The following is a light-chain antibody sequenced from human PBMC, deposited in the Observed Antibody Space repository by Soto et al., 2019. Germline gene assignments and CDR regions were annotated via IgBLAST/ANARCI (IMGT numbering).Light chain of an antibody. V-gene: IGKV1-5*01. CDR1: QSISSW. Sequence: GARATITCRASQSISSWLAWYQQKPGKAPKLLIYDASTLQSGVPSRFSGGGSGTEFALTISSLQPDDFATYYCQQYNTYSWTFGQGTKVDIK. J-gene: IGKJ1*01. CDR3: QQYNTYSWT. CDR2: DAS.